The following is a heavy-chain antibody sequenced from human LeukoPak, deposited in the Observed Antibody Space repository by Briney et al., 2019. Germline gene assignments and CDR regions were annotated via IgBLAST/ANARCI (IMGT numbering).Heavy chain of an antibody. CDR3: ARHGPLTGDAFDI. CDR2: IYYSGST. Sequence: PSETLSLTCTVSGGSISSSSYYWGWIRQPPGKGLEWIGSIYYSGSTYYNPSLKSRVTISVDTSKNQFSLKLSSVTAADTAVYYCARHGPLTGDAFDIWGQGTMVTVSS. J-gene: IGHJ3*02. CDR1: GGSISSSSYY. V-gene: IGHV4-39*01. D-gene: IGHD3-10*01.